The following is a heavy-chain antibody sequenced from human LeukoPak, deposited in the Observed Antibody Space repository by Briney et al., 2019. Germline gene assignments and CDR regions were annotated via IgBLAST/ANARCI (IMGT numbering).Heavy chain of an antibody. D-gene: IGHD3-10*01. V-gene: IGHV3-30*02. CDR2: LRYDGSNK. CDR1: GFTFSSYG. J-gene: IGHJ4*02. CDR3: AKKGPGSGSYYNGFDY. Sequence: PWGSLRLSCAASGFTFSSYGMHWVRQAPGKGLEWVAFLRYDGSNKYYADSVKGRFTISRDNSKNTLYLQMNSLRAEDTAVYYCAKKGPGSGSYYNGFDYWGQGTLVTVSS.